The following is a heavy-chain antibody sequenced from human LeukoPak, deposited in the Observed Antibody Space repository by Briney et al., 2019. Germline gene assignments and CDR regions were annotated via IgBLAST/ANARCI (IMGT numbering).Heavy chain of an antibody. CDR2: IDRSGRTI. CDR1: GFTFGTFE. J-gene: IGHJ4*02. Sequence: PGGSLRLSCAASGFTFGTFEMNWVRQAPGKGLQWVSYIDRSGRTIKYADSVKGRFTISRDNAKNSLYLQMNSLRAEDTAVYYCARDLNWETYWGQGTLVSVSS. V-gene: IGHV3-48*03. CDR3: ARDLNWETY. D-gene: IGHD7-27*01.